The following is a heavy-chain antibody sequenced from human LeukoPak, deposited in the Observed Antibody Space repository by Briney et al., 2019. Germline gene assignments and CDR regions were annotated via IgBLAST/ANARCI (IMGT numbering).Heavy chain of an antibody. J-gene: IGHJ4*02. CDR3: ARHVSSGGTYAHFDY. CDR1: GGSISSYY. V-gene: IGHV4-59*08. CDR2: IYYSGST. Sequence: SETLSLTCTVSGGSISSYYWSWIRQPPGKGLEWIGYIYYSGSTNYNPSLKSRVTISVDTSKNQFSLKLNSVTAADTAVYYCARHVSSGGTYAHFDYWGQGTLVTVSS. D-gene: IGHD1-26*01.